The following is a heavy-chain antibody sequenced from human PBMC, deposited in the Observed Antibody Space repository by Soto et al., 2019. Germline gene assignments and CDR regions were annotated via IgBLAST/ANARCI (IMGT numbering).Heavy chain of an antibody. J-gene: IGHJ4*02. D-gene: IGHD2-2*01. V-gene: IGHV1-46*01. Sequence: ASVKVSCKASGYTFTSYYMHWVRQAPGQGLEWMGIINPSGGSTSYAQKFQGRVTMTRDTSTSTVYMELSSLRSEDTAVYYCAIGYCSTTNCPIPVFAFDYWGQGTQVTVSS. CDR3: AIGYCSTTNCPIPVFAFDY. CDR2: INPSGGST. CDR1: GYTFTSYY.